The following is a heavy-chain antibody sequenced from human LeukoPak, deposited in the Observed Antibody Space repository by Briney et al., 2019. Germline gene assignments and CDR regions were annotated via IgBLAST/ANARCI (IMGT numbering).Heavy chain of an antibody. CDR1: GGSISSYY. V-gene: IGHV4-59*08. D-gene: IGHD3-22*01. Sequence: SETLSLTCTVSGGSISSYYWSWIRQPPGKGLEWIGYIYYSGSTNYNPSLKSRVTISVDTSKNQFPLKLSSVTAADTAVYYCARHNDSSGYYYSDAFDIWGQGTMVTVSS. CDR2: IYYSGST. J-gene: IGHJ3*02. CDR3: ARHNDSSGYYYSDAFDI.